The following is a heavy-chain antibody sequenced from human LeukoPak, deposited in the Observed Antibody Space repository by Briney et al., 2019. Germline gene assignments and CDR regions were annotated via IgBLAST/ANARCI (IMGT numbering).Heavy chain of an antibody. CDR3: AKQVAGTSLFDY. D-gene: IGHD6-19*01. CDR2: ISCSGGST. J-gene: IGHJ4*02. CDR1: GFTFSSYA. V-gene: IGHV3-23*01. Sequence: GGSLRLSCAASGFTFSSYAMSWVRHAPGKGLEWVSAISCSGGSTYYADSVKGRFTISRDNSKNTLYLQMNRVRAEDTGVYYCAKQVAGTSLFDYWGQGALGTVSS.